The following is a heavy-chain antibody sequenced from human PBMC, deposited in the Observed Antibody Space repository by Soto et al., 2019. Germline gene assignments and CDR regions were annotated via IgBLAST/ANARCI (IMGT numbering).Heavy chain of an antibody. Sequence: QVQLVESGGGVVQPGRSLRLSCAASGFIFSNYTMHWVRQAPGKGLEWVEVISYDGSNKLYADSVKGRFTISKDNSKNPLYLQMNSLRAEDTSVYYCARITGAFDIWGQGTMVTVSS. J-gene: IGHJ3*02. D-gene: IGHD3-16*01. CDR1: GFIFSNYT. CDR2: ISYDGSNK. V-gene: IGHV3-30-3*01. CDR3: ARITGAFDI.